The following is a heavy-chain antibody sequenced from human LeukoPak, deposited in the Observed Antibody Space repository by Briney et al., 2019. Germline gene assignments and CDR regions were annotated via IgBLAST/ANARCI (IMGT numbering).Heavy chain of an antibody. Sequence: QTGGSLRLSCAASGFTFSSYAMSWVRQAPGKGLEWASSISGSGGSTYYADSVKGRFTISRDNSKNTLYLQMNSLRAEDTAVYYCAKDEWEPRSETGFNWFDPWGQGTLVTVSS. V-gene: IGHV3-23*01. CDR1: GFTFSSYA. J-gene: IGHJ5*02. CDR3: AKDEWEPRSETGFNWFDP. D-gene: IGHD1-26*01. CDR2: ISGSGGST.